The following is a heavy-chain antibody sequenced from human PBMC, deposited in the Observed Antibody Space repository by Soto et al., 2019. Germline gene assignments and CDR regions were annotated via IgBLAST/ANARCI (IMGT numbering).Heavy chain of an antibody. D-gene: IGHD6-19*01. CDR2: IYYSGST. V-gene: IGHV4-39*01. J-gene: IGHJ5*02. CDR3: ARTRAVWFDP. CDR1: GGSISSSSYY. Sequence: PSETLSLTCTVSGGSISSSSYYWGWIRQPPGKGLEWIGSIYYSGSTYYNPSLKSRVTISVDTSKNQFSLKLSSVTAADMAVYYCARTRAVWFDPWGQGTLVTVSS.